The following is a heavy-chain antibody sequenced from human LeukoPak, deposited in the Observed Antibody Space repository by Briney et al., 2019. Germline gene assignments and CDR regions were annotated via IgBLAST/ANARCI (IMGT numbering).Heavy chain of an antibody. CDR3: AGLVGRYSSGLFYYYFDY. D-gene: IGHD3-22*01. V-gene: IGHV4-4*02. J-gene: IGHJ4*02. CDR2: MYLSGTT. CDR1: GDSINSLDL. Sequence: SETLSLTCTVSGDSINSLDLWSWVRQPPGKGLEWIGEMYLSGTTHSNPSVKSRVTISIDKSKNQFFLNLSSVTAADTAVYYCAGLVGRYSSGLFYYYFDYWGQGTLVTVSS.